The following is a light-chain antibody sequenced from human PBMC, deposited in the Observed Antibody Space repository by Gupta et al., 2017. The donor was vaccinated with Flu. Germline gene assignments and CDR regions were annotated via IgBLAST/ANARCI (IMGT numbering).Light chain of an antibody. CDR1: ELGDKY. J-gene: IGLJ1*01. CDR3: QAWDSSAASFV. Sequence: GQTASISCSGDELGDKYVCWYQQRPGQSPVLAIYQDSKRPSGIPERFSGSNSGNTATLTISGTQAMDEADYYCQAWDSSAASFVFGPGTKVTVL. V-gene: IGLV3-1*01. CDR2: QDS.